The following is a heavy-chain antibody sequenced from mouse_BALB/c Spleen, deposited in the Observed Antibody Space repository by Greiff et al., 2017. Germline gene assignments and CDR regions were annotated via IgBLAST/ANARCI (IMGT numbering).Heavy chain of an antibody. CDR2: ISRGGSYT. J-gene: IGHJ2*01. CDR3: ARRDTVVATHFDY. Sequence: EVQLVESGGDLVKPGGSLKLSCAASGFTFSSYGMSWVRQTPDKRLVWVATISRGGSYTYYPDSVKGRFTISRDNAKNTLYLQMSSLKSEDTAMYYGARRDTVVATHFDYWGQGTTLTVSS. D-gene: IGHD1-1*01. CDR1: GFTFSSYG. V-gene: IGHV5-6*01.